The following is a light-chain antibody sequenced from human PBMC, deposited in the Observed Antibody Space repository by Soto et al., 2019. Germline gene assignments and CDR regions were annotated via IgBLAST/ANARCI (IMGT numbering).Light chain of an antibody. CDR3: QQSYSSPIT. CDR2: AAS. J-gene: IGKJ5*01. Sequence: DIQMTQFPSSLSASVGDRVTITCRASQSISNYLNWYQQRPGKAPKLLISAASSLQSGVPSRFSGSGSGTDFTLTINSLQAEDFATYYCQQSYSSPITFGQGTRLEIK. CDR1: QSISNY. V-gene: IGKV1-39*01.